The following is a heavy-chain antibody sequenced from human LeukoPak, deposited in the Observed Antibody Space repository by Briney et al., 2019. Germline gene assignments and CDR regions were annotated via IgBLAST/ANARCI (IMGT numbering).Heavy chain of an antibody. J-gene: IGHJ4*02. Sequence: SGTLSLTCAASGGSISSSNWWSWVRQPPGKGLEWIGEIYHSGSTNYNPSLKSRVTISVDKSKNQFSLKLSSVTAADTAVYYCARGGGGAYYYDSSGYYPYYFDYWGQGTLVTVSS. CDR1: GGSISSSNW. V-gene: IGHV4-4*02. CDR3: ARGGGGAYYYDSSGYYPYYFDY. D-gene: IGHD3-22*01. CDR2: IYHSGST.